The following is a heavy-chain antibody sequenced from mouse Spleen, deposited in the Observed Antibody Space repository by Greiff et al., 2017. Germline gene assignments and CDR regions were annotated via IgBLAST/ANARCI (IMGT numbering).Heavy chain of an antibody. CDR1: GYTFTDYE. V-gene: IGHV1-15*01. Sequence: QVQLQQSGAELVRPGASVTLSCKASGYTFTDYEMHWVKQTPVHGLEWIGAIDPETGGTAYNQKFKGKAILTADKSSSTAYMELRSLTSEDSAVYYCTRNEGSSGYWFAYWGQGTLVTVSA. D-gene: IGHD3-1*01. J-gene: IGHJ3*01. CDR2: IDPETGGT. CDR3: TRNEGSSGYWFAY.